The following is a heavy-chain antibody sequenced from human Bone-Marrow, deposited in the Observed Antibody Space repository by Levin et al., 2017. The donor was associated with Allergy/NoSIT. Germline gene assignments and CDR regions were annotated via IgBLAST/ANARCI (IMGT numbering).Heavy chain of an antibody. D-gene: IGHD6-13*01. CDR3: ATDEVTAAGSVLKF. CDR2: FDPEDDET. J-gene: IGHJ4*02. Sequence: ASVKVSCKVSGDTVTELSMHWVRQAPGKGLEWMGAFDPEDDETIYAQNFQARVTMTEDTSTDTGYMELSRLTSQDTAVYYCATDEVTAAGSVLKFWGQGTLVTVSS. CDR1: GDTVTELS. V-gene: IGHV1-24*01.